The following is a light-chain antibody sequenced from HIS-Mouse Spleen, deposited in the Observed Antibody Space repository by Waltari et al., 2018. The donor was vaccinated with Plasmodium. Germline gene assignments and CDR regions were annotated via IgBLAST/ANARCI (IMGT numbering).Light chain of an antibody. Sequence: QSALTQPASVSGSPGQSITISCTGTSSDVGSYNLVSWYQQHPGKAPNLMIYEGSKRPSGVSKRFSGSKSGNTASLTISGLQAEDEADYYCCSYAGSSTNWVFGGGTKLTVL. CDR1: SSDVGSYNL. V-gene: IGLV2-23*01. CDR2: EGS. J-gene: IGLJ3*02. CDR3: CSYAGSSTNWV.